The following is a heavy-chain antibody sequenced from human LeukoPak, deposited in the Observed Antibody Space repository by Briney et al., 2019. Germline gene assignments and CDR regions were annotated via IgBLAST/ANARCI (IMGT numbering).Heavy chain of an antibody. CDR1: GFTFSIYA. V-gene: IGHV3-23*01. J-gene: IGHJ3*02. CDR2: ISASSDNT. Sequence: GGSLRLSCAASGFTFSIYAMNWVRQAPGKGLEWVSAISASSDNTYYANSVRGRFTISRDNSKNTLYLQMNSLRAEDTAVYYCANARALELTDAFDIWGQGTMVTVSS. CDR3: ANARALELTDAFDI. D-gene: IGHD1-7*01.